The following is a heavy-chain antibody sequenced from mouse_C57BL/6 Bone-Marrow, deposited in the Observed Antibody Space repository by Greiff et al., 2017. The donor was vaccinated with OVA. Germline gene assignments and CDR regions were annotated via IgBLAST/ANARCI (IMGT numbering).Heavy chain of an antibody. CDR1: GYSFTDYN. CDR3: ARWGGYYGSGDGAY. Sequence: EVQLQQSGPELVKPGASVKISCKASGYSFTDYNMNWVKQSNGKSLEWIGVINPNYGTTSYNQKFKGKATLTVDQSSSTAYMQLNSLTSEGSAVYYGARWGGYYGSGDGAYWGQGTLVTVSA. D-gene: IGHD1-1*01. CDR2: INPNYGTT. J-gene: IGHJ3*01. V-gene: IGHV1-39*01.